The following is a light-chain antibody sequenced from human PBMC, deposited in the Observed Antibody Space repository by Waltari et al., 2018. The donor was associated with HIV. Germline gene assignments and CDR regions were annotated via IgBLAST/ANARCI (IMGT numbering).Light chain of an antibody. Sequence: QSALTQPASVSGSPGQSITISCPGTSSDVGSYNLLSWYQQHPGKVPKLIIYEVSKRPSGVSYRFSGSKSGDTASLTISGLQAEDEADYYCCSYAGSSTLIFGGGTKLTVL. V-gene: IGLV2-23*02. CDR3: CSYAGSSTLI. CDR2: EVS. CDR1: SSDVGSYNL. J-gene: IGLJ2*01.